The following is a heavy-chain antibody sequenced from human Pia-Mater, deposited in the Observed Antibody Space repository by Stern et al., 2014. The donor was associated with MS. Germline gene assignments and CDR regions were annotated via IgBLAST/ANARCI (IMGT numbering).Heavy chain of an antibody. CDR2: LNPKTGGT. CDR1: GYTFSAYY. J-gene: IGHJ4*02. Sequence: QVQLVQSGADVRKPGASVKVSCKTSGYTFSAYYIHWVRQAPGQGLEWMGRLNPKTGGTHSAQKFQGSVTMTRDTSIATVYMDLGRLRPDDTAVYYCASGWVGSDSLDNWGQGTQVIVSS. V-gene: IGHV1-2*06. D-gene: IGHD3-10*01. CDR3: ASGWVGSDSLDN.